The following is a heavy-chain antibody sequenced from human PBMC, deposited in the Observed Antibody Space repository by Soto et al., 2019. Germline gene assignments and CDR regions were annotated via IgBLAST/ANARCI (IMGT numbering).Heavy chain of an antibody. V-gene: IGHV3-21*01. CDR3: ARDKQWLVRGYYYGMDV. CDR2: ISSSSSYI. Sequence: EVQLVESGGGLVTPGGSLRLSCAASGFTFSSYSMNWVRQAPGKGLEWVSSISSSSSYIYYADSVKGRFTISRDNAKNSLYLQMNSLRAEDTAVYYCARDKQWLVRGYYYGMDVWGQGTTVTVSS. D-gene: IGHD6-19*01. J-gene: IGHJ6*02. CDR1: GFTFSSYS.